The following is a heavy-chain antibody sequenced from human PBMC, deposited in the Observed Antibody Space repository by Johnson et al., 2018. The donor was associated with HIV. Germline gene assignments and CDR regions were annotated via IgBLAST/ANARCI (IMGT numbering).Heavy chain of an antibody. CDR2: IWYDGSNK. J-gene: IGHJ3*02. Sequence: QVQLVESGGGVVQPGRSLRLSCAASGFTFSSYGMHWVRQAPGKGLEWVAVIWYDGSNKYYADSVKGRFTISRDDSKNTLYLQMNSLRAEDTAVYYCARLPSGYNRDAFNIWGQGTMVTVSS. D-gene: IGHD5-18*01. V-gene: IGHV3-30*19. CDR1: GFTFSSYG. CDR3: ARLPSGYNRDAFNI.